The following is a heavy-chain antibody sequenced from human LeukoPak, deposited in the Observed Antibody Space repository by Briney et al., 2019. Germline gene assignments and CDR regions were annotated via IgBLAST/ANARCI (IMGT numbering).Heavy chain of an antibody. CDR3: ASVAMTTVVTRKDFDY. D-gene: IGHD4-23*01. Sequence: GGSLRLSCVGSGFTFSSYTMNWVRQAPGKGLEWVSTLSYDISYIYYADSVKGRFTISRDNAKNSLYLQMNSLRAEDTAVYYCASVAMTTVVTRKDFDYWGQGTLVTVSS. CDR1: GFTFSSYT. CDR2: LSYDISYI. V-gene: IGHV3-21*01. J-gene: IGHJ4*02.